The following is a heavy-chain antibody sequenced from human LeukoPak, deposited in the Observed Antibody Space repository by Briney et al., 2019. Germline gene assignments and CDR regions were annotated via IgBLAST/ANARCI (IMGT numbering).Heavy chain of an antibody. J-gene: IGHJ4*02. CDR3: AADLVRDYDFWSGPLWTFDY. V-gene: IGHV1-58*01. Sequence: ASVKVSCKASGFTFTSSAVQWVRQARGQRLEWIGWIVVGSGNTNYAQKFQERVTITRDMSTSTAYMELSSLRSEDTAVYYCAADLVRDYDFWSGPLWTFDYWGQGTLVTVSS. CDR2: IVVGSGNT. D-gene: IGHD3-3*01. CDR1: GFTFTSSA.